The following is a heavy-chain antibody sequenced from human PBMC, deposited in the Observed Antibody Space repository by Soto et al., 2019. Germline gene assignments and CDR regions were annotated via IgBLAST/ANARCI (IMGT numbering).Heavy chain of an antibody. V-gene: IGHV3-23*01. CDR3: AKSYYYDSSGYYLTTFDY. CDR1: GFTFSSYA. J-gene: IGHJ4*02. Sequence: SGGSLRLSCAASGFTFSSYAMSWVRQAPGKGLEWVSAISGSGGSTYYADSVKGRFTISRDNSKNTLYLQMNSLRAEDTAVYYCAKSYYYDSSGYYLTTFDYWGQGTLVTVSS. CDR2: ISGSGGST. D-gene: IGHD3-22*01.